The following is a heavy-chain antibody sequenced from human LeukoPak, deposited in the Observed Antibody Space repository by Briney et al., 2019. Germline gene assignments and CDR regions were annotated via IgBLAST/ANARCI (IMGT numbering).Heavy chain of an antibody. CDR1: GYSISSGYY. D-gene: IGHD3-22*01. CDR3: ARDQPYYYDSSGSPDPPWYFDY. Sequence: SETLSLTCTVSGYSISSGYYWGWIRQPPGKGLEWIGSIYHSGSTYYNPSLKSRVTISVDTSKNQFSLKLSSVTAADTAVYHCARDQPYYYDSSGSPDPPWYFDYWGQGTLVTVSS. V-gene: IGHV4-38-2*02. CDR2: IYHSGST. J-gene: IGHJ4*02.